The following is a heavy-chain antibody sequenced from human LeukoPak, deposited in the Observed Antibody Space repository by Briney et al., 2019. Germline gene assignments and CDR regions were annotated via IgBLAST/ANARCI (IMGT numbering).Heavy chain of an antibody. CDR1: GGSISSYY. Sequence: SETLSLTCTVSGGSISSYYWSWIRQPPGKGLEWIGYIYYSGSTNYNPSLKSRVTISVDTSKNQFSLKLSSVTAADTAVYYCALGWGSSSPFDYWGQGTLVTVSS. D-gene: IGHD6-6*01. V-gene: IGHV4-59*12. J-gene: IGHJ4*02. CDR2: IYYSGST. CDR3: ALGWGSSSPFDY.